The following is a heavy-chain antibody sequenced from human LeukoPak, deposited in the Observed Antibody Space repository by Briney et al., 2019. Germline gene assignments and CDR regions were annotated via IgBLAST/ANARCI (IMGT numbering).Heavy chain of an antibody. J-gene: IGHJ4*02. D-gene: IGHD4-17*01. CDR2: VSSSGGSI. V-gene: IGHV3-23*01. CDR3: ARNRGDPSYFDY. CDR1: GFTFSSYA. Sequence: GGSLRLSCAASGFTFSSYAMSWVRQAPGKGLEWVSGVSSSGGSIYYADSVKGRFTISRNNPKNSLYLQMNSLRAEDMAVYYCARNRGDPSYFDYWGQGTLVTVSS.